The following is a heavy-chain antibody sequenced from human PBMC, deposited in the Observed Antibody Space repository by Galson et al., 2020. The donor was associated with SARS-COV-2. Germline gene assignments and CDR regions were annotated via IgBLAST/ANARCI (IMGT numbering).Heavy chain of an antibody. CDR2: ISYDGSNK. Sequence: GGSLRLSCAASGFTFSSYAMHWVRQAPGKGLEWVAVISYDGSNKYYADSVKGRFTISRDNSKNTLYLQMNSLRAEDTAVYYCARDAVYYDFWSGYDLGPTNYYYYYMDVWGKGTTVTVSS. CDR1: GFTFSSYA. CDR3: ARDAVYYDFWSGYDLGPTNYYYYYMDV. V-gene: IGHV3-30*01. J-gene: IGHJ6*03. D-gene: IGHD3-3*01.